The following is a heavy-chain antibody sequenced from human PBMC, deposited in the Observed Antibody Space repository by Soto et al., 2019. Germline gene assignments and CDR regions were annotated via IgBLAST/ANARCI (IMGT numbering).Heavy chain of an antibody. CDR2: INEDGSEK. D-gene: IGHD4-4*01. CDR1: GFRFSLFW. CDR3: AREGINNYNEYYFDS. Sequence: PGGSLRLSCAASGFRFSLFWMSWVRQTPGKGLEWVANINEDGSEKFFADSVKGRFTISRDNAKTSLYLQMNSLRAEDTAVYYCAREGINNYNEYYFDSWGQGTVVTVSS. V-gene: IGHV3-7*01. J-gene: IGHJ4*02.